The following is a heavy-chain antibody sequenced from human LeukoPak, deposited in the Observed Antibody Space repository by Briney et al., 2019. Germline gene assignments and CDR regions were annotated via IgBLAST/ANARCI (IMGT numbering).Heavy chain of an antibody. J-gene: IGHJ3*02. D-gene: IGHD5-24*01. CDR1: GGSFSGYY. CDR3: ARRSRWLQTLRQHDAFDI. V-gene: IGHV4-34*01. Sequence: SETLSLTCAVYGGSFSGYYWSWIRQPPGKGLEWMGEINHSGSTNYNPSLKSRVTISVDTSKNQFSLKLSSVTAADTAVYYCARRSRWLQTLRQHDAFDIWGQGTMVTVSS. CDR2: INHSGST.